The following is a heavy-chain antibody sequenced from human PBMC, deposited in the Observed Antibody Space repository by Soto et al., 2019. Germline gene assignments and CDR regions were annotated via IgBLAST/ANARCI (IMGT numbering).Heavy chain of an antibody. CDR1: GFTFSGYG. J-gene: IGHJ6*02. CDR2: ISYYGTNE. V-gene: IGHV3-30*03. Sequence: QVQLVESGGGVVQPGRSLRLSCEASGFTFSGYGMHWVRQAPGKGLEWVAVISYYGTNEYYEDSVKGRFTISRDNSKNTLYLQMNSLRIEDTAVYFCARDQLILPAHDFFYGSDVWGQGATVTVS. CDR3: ARDQLILPAHDFFYGSDV. D-gene: IGHD2-21*02.